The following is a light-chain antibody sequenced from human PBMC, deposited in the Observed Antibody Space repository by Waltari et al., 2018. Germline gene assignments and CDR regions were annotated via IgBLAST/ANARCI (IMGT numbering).Light chain of an antibody. CDR2: QDS. CDR1: QLGDKY. CDR3: QAWDSSTVVV. V-gene: IGLV3-1*01. Sequence: SYELTQPPSVSVSPGQTASITCPGDQLGDKYACWYQQKPGQSPVLVIYQDSKRPSGIPERFSGSNSGNTATLTISGTQAMDEADYYCQAWDSSTVVVFGGGTKLTVL. J-gene: IGLJ2*01.